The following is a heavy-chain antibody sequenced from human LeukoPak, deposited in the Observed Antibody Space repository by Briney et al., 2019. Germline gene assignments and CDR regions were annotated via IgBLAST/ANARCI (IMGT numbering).Heavy chain of an antibody. CDR3: ARELVATMSVIGDYFVY. D-gene: IGHD5-12*01. CDR2: FNWYGDST. V-gene: IGHV3-20*04. Sequence: TGGPLTLPCAPSGFTHYDYGMSWVRQAPGEGLEWVSGFNWYGDSTGYADSVKGRFTISRDNPKHSLYVKINSVRAEDTSLYYFARELVATMSVIGDYFVYCGEGNLVTASS. J-gene: IGHJ4*02. CDR1: GFTHYDYG.